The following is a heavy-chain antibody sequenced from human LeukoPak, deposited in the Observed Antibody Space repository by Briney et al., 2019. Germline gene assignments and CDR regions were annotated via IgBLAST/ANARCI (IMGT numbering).Heavy chain of an antibody. CDR1: GGSFSGYY. J-gene: IGHJ4*02. V-gene: IGHV4-34*01. Sequence: SETLSLTCAVYGGSFSGYYWSWIRQPPGKGLEWIGEINHSGSTNYNPSLKSRVAISVDTSKNQFSLKLSSVTAADTAVYYCARSGVGRELQLDYWGQGTLVTVSS. CDR2: INHSGST. D-gene: IGHD1-26*01. CDR3: ARSGVGRELQLDY.